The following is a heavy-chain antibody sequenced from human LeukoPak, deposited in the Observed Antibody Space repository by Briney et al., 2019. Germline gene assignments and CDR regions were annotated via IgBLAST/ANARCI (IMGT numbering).Heavy chain of an antibody. Sequence: SETLSLTCTVYGGSISSSSYYWGWIRQPPGKGLEWIGSIYYSGSTYYNPSLKSRVTISVDTSKNQFSLKLSSVTAADTAVYYCARVVAYGDYAFDYWGQGTLVTVSS. CDR2: IYYSGST. J-gene: IGHJ4*02. V-gene: IGHV4-39*07. D-gene: IGHD4-17*01. CDR3: ARVVAYGDYAFDY. CDR1: GGSISSSSYY.